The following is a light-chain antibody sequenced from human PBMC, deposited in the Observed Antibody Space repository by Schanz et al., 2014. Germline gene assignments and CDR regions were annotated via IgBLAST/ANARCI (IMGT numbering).Light chain of an antibody. CDR1: QDIAIW. CDR2: AAS. V-gene: IGKV1-12*01. Sequence: DIQMTQSPSSLSASVGDRVTITCRASQDIAIWLAWYQQSPGKAPKLLISAASGLQSGVPSRFVGSGSGTDFTLTITSLQPEDSATYYCQQAISFPVTFGGGTKVEIK. CDR3: QQAISFPVT. J-gene: IGKJ4*01.